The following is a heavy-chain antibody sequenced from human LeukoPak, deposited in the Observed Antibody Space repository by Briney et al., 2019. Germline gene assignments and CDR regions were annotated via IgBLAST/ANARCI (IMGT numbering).Heavy chain of an antibody. J-gene: IGHJ5*02. Sequence: SETLSLTCTVSGGSISSSSYYWGWIRQPPGKGLEWIGSIYYSGSTYYNPSLKSRVTISVDTSKNQFSLKLSSVTAADTAVYYCARINPTHPYCSSTSCYSPLFDPWGQGTLVTVSS. V-gene: IGHV4-39*01. CDR2: IYYSGST. CDR3: ARINPTHPYCSSTSCYSPLFDP. D-gene: IGHD2-2*01. CDR1: GGSISSSSYY.